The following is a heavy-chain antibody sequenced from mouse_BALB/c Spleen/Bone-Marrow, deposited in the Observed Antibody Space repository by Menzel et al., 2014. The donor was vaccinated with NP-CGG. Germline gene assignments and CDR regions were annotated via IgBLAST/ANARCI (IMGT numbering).Heavy chain of an antibody. V-gene: IGHV2-9*02. D-gene: IGHD1-2*01. CDR2: IWAGGST. CDR3: ARPYYGLYAMDY. J-gene: IGHJ4*01. CDR1: GFSLTNYG. Sequence: VQVVESGPGLVAPSQSLSITCTVSGFSLTNYGVHWVRQPPGKGLEWLGVIWAGGSTNYNSALMSRLSISKDNSKSQVSLKMNSLQTDDTAMYYCARPYYGLYAMDYWGQGTSVTVSS.